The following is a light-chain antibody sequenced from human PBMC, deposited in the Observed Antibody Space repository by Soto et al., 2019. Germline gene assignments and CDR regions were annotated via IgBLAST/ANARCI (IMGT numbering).Light chain of an antibody. CDR2: AAS. CDR3: QQRYSPPLT. Sequence: DIQMTQSPSSLSASVGDRVTITCRASQSISSYLNWYQQKPGKAPKLLIYAASSLQRGVPSTFSGSGSEPDFSLHSSILQPTDFATYYWQQRYSPPLTVGTGTTVHI. J-gene: IGKJ3*01. V-gene: IGKV1-39*01. CDR1: QSISSY.